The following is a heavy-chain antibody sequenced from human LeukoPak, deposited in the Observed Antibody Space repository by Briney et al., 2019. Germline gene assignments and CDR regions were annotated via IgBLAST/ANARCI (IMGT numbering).Heavy chain of an antibody. Sequence: GSLRLSCAVSGSTFSRYWMTWVRQAPGKGLEWVANIKVDGSEKYYVDAVKGRFTISRDNAKDSLYLQMNGLRAEDTAIYYCARGRDLLVFDIWGQGTLVTVSS. D-gene: IGHD2/OR15-2a*01. J-gene: IGHJ3*02. CDR3: ARGRDLLVFDI. CDR2: IKVDGSEK. V-gene: IGHV3-7*01. CDR1: GSTFSRYW.